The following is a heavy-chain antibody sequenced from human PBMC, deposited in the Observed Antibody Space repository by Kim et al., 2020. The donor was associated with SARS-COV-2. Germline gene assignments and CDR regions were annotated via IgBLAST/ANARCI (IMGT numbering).Heavy chain of an antibody. J-gene: IGHJ4*02. D-gene: IGHD3-22*01. V-gene: IGHV3-11*04. CDR3: ARDSPPYYDSSGYPDY. Sequence: SVKGRFTISRDNAKNSLYLQMNSLRAEDTAVYYCARDSPPYYDSSGYPDYWGQGTLVTVSS.